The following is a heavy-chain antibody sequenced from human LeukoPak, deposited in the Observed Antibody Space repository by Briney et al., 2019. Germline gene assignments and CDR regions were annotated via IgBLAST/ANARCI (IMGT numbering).Heavy chain of an antibody. CDR2: IRYDGSNK. CDR1: GFTFSSYG. D-gene: IGHD3-22*01. CDR3: AETNYYDSSGYAV. Sequence: GGSLRLSCAASGFTFSSYGMHWVRQAPGKGLEWVAFIRYDGSNKYYADSVKGRFTISRDNSKNTLYLQMNSLRAEDTAVYYCAETNYYDSSGYAVWGKGTTFTVSS. V-gene: IGHV3-30*02. J-gene: IGHJ6*04.